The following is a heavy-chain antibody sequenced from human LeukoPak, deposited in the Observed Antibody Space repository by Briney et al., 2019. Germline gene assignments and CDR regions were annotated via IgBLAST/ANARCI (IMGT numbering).Heavy chain of an antibody. Sequence: PGGSLRLSCAASGFSFSSHAMHWVRQVPGKGLDWVALRSNDGSNKYYADSVKGRFTISRDNSKSTVYLQMNSLRADDTAVYYCARDHYDSSGYLFDYWGQGTLVSVSS. CDR3: ARDHYDSSGYLFDY. CDR1: GFSFSSHA. D-gene: IGHD3-22*01. CDR2: RSNDGSNK. J-gene: IGHJ4*02. V-gene: IGHV3-30*04.